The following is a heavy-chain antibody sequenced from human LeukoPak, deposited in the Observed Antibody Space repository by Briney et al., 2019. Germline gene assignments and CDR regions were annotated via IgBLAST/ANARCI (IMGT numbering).Heavy chain of an antibody. CDR2: INWNGGST. CDR3: ARVSPPYRGFDY. CDR1: GFTFDDYG. V-gene: IGHV3-20*04. J-gene: IGHJ4*02. Sequence: GGSLRLSCAASGFTFDDYGISWVRQAPGKGLEWVSGINWNGGSTGYADSVKGRFTISRDNAKNSLYLQMNSLRAEDTALYYCARVSPPYRGFDYWGQGTLVTVSS. D-gene: IGHD1-26*01.